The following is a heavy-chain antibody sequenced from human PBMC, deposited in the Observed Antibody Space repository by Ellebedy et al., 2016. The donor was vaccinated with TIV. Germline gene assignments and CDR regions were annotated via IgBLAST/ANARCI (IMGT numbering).Heavy chain of an antibody. J-gene: IGHJ6*02. CDR3: ARSPTTVTSYYYYGMDV. CDR1: GGTFSSYA. CDR2: IIPIFGTA. V-gene: IGHV1-69*13. D-gene: IGHD4-17*01. Sequence: AASVKVSCKASGGTFSSYAISWVRQDPGHGLEWMGGIIPIFGTANYAQKFQGRVTITADESTSTAYMELSSLRSEDTAVYYCARSPTTVTSYYYYGMDVWGQGTTVTVSS.